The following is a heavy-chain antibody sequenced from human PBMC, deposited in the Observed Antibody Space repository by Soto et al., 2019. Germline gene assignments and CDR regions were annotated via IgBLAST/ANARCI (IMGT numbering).Heavy chain of an antibody. CDR3: APHVSCSGGSCQYDAFAI. CDR1: GFTVSSHA. CDR2: ITADGGT. V-gene: IGHV3-23*01. J-gene: IGHJ3*02. D-gene: IGHD2-15*01. Sequence: EVQVLESGGGLVQPGGSLRLSCEGSGFTVSSHAMTWIRQAPGKGPEWVSTITADGGTYYADSVKGRFAMSRDTSESTLLLQMNSLGAEDTAAYYCAPHVSCSGGSCQYDAFAIRGQGTMVTVSS.